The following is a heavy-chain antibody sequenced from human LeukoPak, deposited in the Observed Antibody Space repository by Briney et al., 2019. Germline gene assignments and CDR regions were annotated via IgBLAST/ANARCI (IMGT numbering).Heavy chain of an antibody. CDR3: ARDGGYCSSTSCPRGYYYYMDV. V-gene: IGHV1-2*02. CDR2: INPNSGGT. Sequence: ASVKVSCKASGYTFTGYYMHCVRQAPGQGLEWMGWINPNSGGTNYAQKFQGRVTMTRDTSISTAYMELSRLRSDDTAVYYCARDGGYCSSTSCPRGYYYYMDVWGKGTTVTISS. D-gene: IGHD2-2*03. J-gene: IGHJ6*03. CDR1: GYTFTGYY.